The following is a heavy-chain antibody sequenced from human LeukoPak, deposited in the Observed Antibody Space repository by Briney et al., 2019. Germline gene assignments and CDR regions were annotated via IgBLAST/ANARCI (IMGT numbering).Heavy chain of an antibody. J-gene: IGHJ4*02. CDR1: GFSISSHW. D-gene: IGHD1-14*01. CDR2: INQDGSEK. V-gene: IGHV3-7*04. CDR3: ARGQVQVLPAY. Sequence: GGSLRLSCAASGFSISSHWMSWVHQAPGTGLEWVANINQDGSEKYYVDSVKGRFTISRDNAKNSLYLQMNSLRAEDTAVYYCARGQVQVLPAYWGQGTLVTVSS.